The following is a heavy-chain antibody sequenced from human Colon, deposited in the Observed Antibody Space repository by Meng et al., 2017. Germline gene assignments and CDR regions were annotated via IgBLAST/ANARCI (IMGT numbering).Heavy chain of an antibody. D-gene: IGHD3-3*01. CDR3: AKGSGGEWFLDN. Sequence: GESLKISCAASGFTLSSNYAMTWVRQAPGKGLEWVSGIRRDGSTIYADAVKGRLTLSRDDSKNALYLYMNSLRDDDTAIYYCAKGSGGEWFLDNWGQGTLVTVSS. CDR1: GFTLSSNYA. V-gene: IGHV3-23*01. J-gene: IGHJ4*02. CDR2: IRRDGST.